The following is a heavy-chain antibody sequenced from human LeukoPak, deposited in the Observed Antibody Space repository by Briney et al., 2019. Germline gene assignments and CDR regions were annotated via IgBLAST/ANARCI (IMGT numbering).Heavy chain of an antibody. J-gene: IGHJ6*03. Sequence: SETLSLTCTVSGGSISSYYWSWIRQPPGKGLEWIGYIYYSGSTNYNPSLKSRVTISVDTSKNQFSLKLSSVTAADTAVYYCARRFSSGYYYMDVWGQGTLVTVSS. CDR2: IYYSGST. V-gene: IGHV4-59*01. CDR3: ARRFSSGYYYMDV. D-gene: IGHD3-10*01. CDR1: GGSISSYY.